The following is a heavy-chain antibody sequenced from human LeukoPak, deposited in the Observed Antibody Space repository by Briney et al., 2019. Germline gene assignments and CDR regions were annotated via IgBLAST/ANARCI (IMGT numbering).Heavy chain of an antibody. D-gene: IGHD1-26*01. Sequence: KPSETLSLTCTVSGGSISSYYWSWIRQPPGKGLEWIGYIYFSGITNYNPSLKSRVSISVDTSKSQFSLRLSSVTAADTAVYYCARDRMGGAKGWFDPWGQGTLVTVSS. V-gene: IGHV4-59*01. CDR3: ARDRMGGAKGWFDP. CDR2: IYFSGIT. J-gene: IGHJ5*02. CDR1: GGSISSYY.